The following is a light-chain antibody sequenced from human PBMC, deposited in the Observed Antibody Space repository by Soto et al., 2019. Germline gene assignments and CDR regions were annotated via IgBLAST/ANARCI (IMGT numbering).Light chain of an antibody. J-gene: IGKJ5*01. CDR3: QQYDTYSMYT. V-gene: IGKV1-5*01. CDR1: QSISSY. Sequence: IQMTQSPSSLSASVGDIVTITCRSSQSISSYLNWYQQKPGKAPKLLIYDASTLESGVPSRFSGSGSGTEFTLTISSLQPDDFATYYCQQYDTYSMYTFGPGTRLEIK. CDR2: DAS.